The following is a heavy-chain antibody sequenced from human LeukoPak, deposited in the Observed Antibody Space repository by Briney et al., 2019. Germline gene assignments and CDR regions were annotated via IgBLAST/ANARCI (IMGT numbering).Heavy chain of an antibody. CDR1: GGTFSSYA. J-gene: IGHJ4*02. D-gene: IGHD3-10*01. Sequence: ASVKVSCKASGGTFSSYAISWVRQAPGQGLEWMGRIIPIFGTANYAQKFQGRVTISTDESTSTAYMELSSLRSEDTAVYYCAREGDYYGSGYDLWCWGQGTLVTVSS. V-gene: IGHV1-69*05. CDR2: IIPIFGTA. CDR3: AREGDYYGSGYDLWC.